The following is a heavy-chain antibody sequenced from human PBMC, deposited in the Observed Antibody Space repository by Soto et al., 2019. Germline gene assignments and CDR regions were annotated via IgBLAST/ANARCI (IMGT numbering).Heavy chain of an antibody. CDR2: ISYDGSNK. J-gene: IGHJ4*02. Sequence: QVQLVESGGDVVQPGRSLRLSCAASGFTFSSYAMHWVRQAPGKGLEWVAVISYDGSNKYYADSVKGRFTISRGNSKNPLYLQMNSLRAEDTAVYYCARDQRFGGVGTFDYWGEGTLVTVSS. CDR3: ARDQRFGGVGTFDY. V-gene: IGHV3-30-3*01. CDR1: GFTFSSYA. D-gene: IGHD3-10*01.